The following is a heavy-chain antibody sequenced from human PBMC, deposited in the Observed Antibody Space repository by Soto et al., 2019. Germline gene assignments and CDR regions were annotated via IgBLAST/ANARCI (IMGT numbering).Heavy chain of an antibody. V-gene: IGHV1-18*01. Sequence: QVQLVQSAAEVRRPGASVKVSCKASGYIFNHYGINWVRQAPGQGLEWVGWIAPFKGKTNSLQRLQDRISMTIDTSASTAYLEVRSLTSDDTGVYFCAREGGSSTYSPLELDFWGQGTLVTVSS. CDR3: AREGGSSTYSPLELDF. CDR2: IAPFKGKT. J-gene: IGHJ4*02. CDR1: GYIFNHYG. D-gene: IGHD6-13*01.